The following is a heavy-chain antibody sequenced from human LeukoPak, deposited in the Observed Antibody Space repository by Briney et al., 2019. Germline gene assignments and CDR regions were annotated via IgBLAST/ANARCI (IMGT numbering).Heavy chain of an antibody. D-gene: IGHD6-25*01. CDR1: GLIFSGSA. J-gene: IGHJ5*02. CDR2: LRSRANNYAT. CDR3: TSQAGYSSAWET. Sequence: GGSLRLSCAASGLIFSGSAMHWVRQAPGKGLEWVGRLRSRANNYATGYSTSVIGRFTISRDDSKNIRYLEMNNLKIEDTAVYFCTSQAGYSSAWETWGQGTLVTVSS. V-gene: IGHV3-73*01.